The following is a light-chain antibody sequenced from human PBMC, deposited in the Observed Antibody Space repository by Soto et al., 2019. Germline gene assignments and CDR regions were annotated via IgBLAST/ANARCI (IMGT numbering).Light chain of an antibody. CDR1: SSNIGNNY. CDR3: GTWDSSLSAGV. Sequence: QSVLTQPPSVSAAPGQKVTISCSGSSSNIGNNYVSWYQQLPGTAPKLLIYDNNKRPSGIPDQFSGSKSGTSATLGITGLQTGDEAEYYCGTWDSSLSAGVFGGGTKLTVL. V-gene: IGLV1-51*01. CDR2: DNN. J-gene: IGLJ3*02.